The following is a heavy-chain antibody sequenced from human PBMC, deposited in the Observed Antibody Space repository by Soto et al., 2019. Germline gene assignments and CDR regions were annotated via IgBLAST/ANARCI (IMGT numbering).Heavy chain of an antibody. CDR1: GDSISTVDYF. J-gene: IGHJ5*01. Sequence: QVHLLESGPGLVKPSQTLSLTCSVSGDSISTVDYFWSWIRHPPWQAVEYTGYIYKSTTTYYNPSFESRVAISLDTSKSQFSLTVTSVTAADTAVYFCARGRYCLTGRCFPNWFDSWGQGTLVTVSS. V-gene: IGHV4-30-4*01. CDR3: ARGRYCLTGRCFPNWFDS. D-gene: IGHD2-15*01. CDR2: IYKSTTT.